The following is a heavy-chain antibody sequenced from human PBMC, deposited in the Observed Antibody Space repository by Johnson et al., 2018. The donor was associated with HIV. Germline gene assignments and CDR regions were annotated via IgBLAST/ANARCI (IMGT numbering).Heavy chain of an antibody. CDR1: GFTFDDYG. J-gene: IGHJ3*02. D-gene: IGHD1-26*01. CDR3: ARVRDGRENAFNI. CDR2: INWNGGST. V-gene: IGHV3-20*04. Sequence: MQLVESGGGVVRPGGSLRLSCAASGFTFDDYGISWVRQAPGKGLEWVSGINWNGGSTGYADSVKGRFTISRDNAKNTVSLQMNSPRVEDTAVYYCARVRDGRENAFNIWGQGTMVTV.